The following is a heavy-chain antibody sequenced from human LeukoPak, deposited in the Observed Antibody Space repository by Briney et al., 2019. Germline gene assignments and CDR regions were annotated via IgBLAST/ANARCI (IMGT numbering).Heavy chain of an antibody. CDR1: GYTFTNYT. V-gene: IGHV7-4-1*02. CDR3: ARDPGHSSRHFDL. CDR2: IDTNTGNP. D-gene: IGHD6-6*01. Sequence: ASVKVSCKASGYTFTNYTLNWVRQAPGQGLEWMGWIDTNTGNPTYAQGFTGRFAFSLDTSVSTAYLQITSLTAEDTAVYYCARDPGHSSRHFDLWGRGTLVTVSS. J-gene: IGHJ2*01.